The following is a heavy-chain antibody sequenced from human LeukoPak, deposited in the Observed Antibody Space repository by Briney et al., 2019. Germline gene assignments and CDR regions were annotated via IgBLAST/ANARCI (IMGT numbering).Heavy chain of an antibody. CDR2: IYYSGST. CDR3: ARGYYDSSGSNWFDP. V-gene: IGHV4-59*01. D-gene: IGHD3-22*01. CDR1: GGSISSYY. J-gene: IGHJ5*02. Sequence: RPSETLSLTCTVSGGSISSYYWSWIRQPPGKGLEWIGYIYYSGSTNYNPSLKSRVTISVDTSKNQFSLKLSSVTAADTAVYYCARGYYDSSGSNWFDPWGQGTLVTVSS.